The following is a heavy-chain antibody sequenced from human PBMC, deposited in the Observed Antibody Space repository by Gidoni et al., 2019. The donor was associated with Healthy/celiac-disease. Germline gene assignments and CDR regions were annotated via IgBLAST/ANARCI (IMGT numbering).Heavy chain of an antibody. Sequence: QVQLQESGPGLVKPSETLSLPCTVSGGSISSYYWSWIRQPPGKGLEWIGYIYYSGSTNYNPSLKSRVTISVDTSKNQFSLKLSSVTAADTAVYYCARHKRYCSGGSCYSSFDYWGQGTLVTVSS. V-gene: IGHV4-59*08. CDR2: IYYSGST. CDR3: ARHKRYCSGGSCYSSFDY. CDR1: GGSISSYY. J-gene: IGHJ4*02. D-gene: IGHD2-15*01.